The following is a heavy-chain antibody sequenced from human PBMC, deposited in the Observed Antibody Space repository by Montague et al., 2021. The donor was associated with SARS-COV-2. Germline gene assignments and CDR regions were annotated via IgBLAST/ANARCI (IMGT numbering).Heavy chain of an antibody. Sequence: SETLSLTCTVSDSSFSSGNSNWNWIRQPPGKGLEWIGYIYYSGSANYNPSLKSRVSISMDTSKNQFSLRLISVTAADTAVYYCAKNTISALDYYYYGMSVRGQGATVTVSS. V-gene: IGHV4-61*01. J-gene: IGHJ6*02. D-gene: IGHD3-10*01. CDR2: IYYSGSA. CDR1: DSSFSSGNSN. CDR3: AKNTISALDYYYYGMSV.